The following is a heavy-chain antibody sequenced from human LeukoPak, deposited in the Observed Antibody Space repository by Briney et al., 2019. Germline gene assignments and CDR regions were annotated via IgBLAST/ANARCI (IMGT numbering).Heavy chain of an antibody. D-gene: IGHD3-22*01. V-gene: IGHV4-39*07. J-gene: IGHJ4*02. CDR2: VYYSGST. Sequence: SETLSLTCTVSGGSISSSTYYWGWIRQPPGKGLEWIGSVYYSGSTYYNPSLKSRVTISVDTSKNQFSLKLSSVTAADTAVYYCASLEPTFDSSGSTGDYWGQGTLVTVSS. CDR1: GGSISSSTYY. CDR3: ASLEPTFDSSGSTGDY.